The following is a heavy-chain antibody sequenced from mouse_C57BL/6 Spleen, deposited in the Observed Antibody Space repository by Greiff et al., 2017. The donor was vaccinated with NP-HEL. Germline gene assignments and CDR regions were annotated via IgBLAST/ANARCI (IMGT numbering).Heavy chain of an antibody. V-gene: IGHV5-6*02. D-gene: IGHD2-2*01. CDR1: GFTFSSYG. CDR3: APSMVTTGAMDY. Sequence: DVMLVESGGDLVKPGGSLKLSCAASGFTFSSYGMSWVRQTPDKRLEWVATISSGGSYTYYPDSVKGRFTISRDNAKNTLYLQMSSLKSEDTAMYYCAPSMVTTGAMDYWGQGTSVTVSS. CDR2: ISSGGSYT. J-gene: IGHJ4*01.